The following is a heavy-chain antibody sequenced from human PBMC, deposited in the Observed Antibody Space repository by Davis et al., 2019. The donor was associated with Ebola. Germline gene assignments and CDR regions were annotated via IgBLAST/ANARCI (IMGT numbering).Heavy chain of an antibody. CDR3: ARAEATYYDILTGHTPIDY. CDR1: GFTFSSYA. J-gene: IGHJ4*02. Sequence: GESLRLSCAASGFTFSSYAMSWVRQAPGKGLEWVSAISGSGGSTYYAAKNTLYLQMNSLRAEDTAVYYCARAEATYYDILTGHTPIDYWGQGTLVTVSS. V-gene: IGHV3-23*01. D-gene: IGHD3-9*01. CDR2: ISGSGGST.